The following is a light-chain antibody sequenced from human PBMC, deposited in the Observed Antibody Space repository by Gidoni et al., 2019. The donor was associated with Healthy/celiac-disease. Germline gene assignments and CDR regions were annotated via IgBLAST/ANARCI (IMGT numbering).Light chain of an antibody. CDR1: SSNTGAGYD. V-gene: IGLV1-40*01. CDR3: QSYDSSLSGPWV. CDR2: GNS. J-gene: IGLJ3*02. Sequence: SVLTQPPSVSGAPGQRVTISCTGSSSNTGAGYDVHWYQQFPGTAPKLLIYGNSNRPSGVPDRFSGSKSGTSASLAITGLQAEDEADYYCQSYDSSLSGPWVFGGGTKLTVL.